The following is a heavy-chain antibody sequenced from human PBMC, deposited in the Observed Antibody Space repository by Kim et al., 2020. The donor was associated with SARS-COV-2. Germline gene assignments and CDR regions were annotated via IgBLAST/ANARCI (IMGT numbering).Heavy chain of an antibody. CDR2: ISAYNGNT. CDR3: ARDPIYYYDSSGYYYSSDAFDI. V-gene: IGHV1-18*04. J-gene: IGHJ3*02. Sequence: ASVKVSCKASGYTFTSYGISWVRQAPGQGLEWMGWISAYNGNTNYAQKLQGRVTMTTDTSTSTAYMELRSLRSDDTAVYYCARDPIYYYDSSGYYYSSDAFDIWGQGTMVTVSS. D-gene: IGHD3-22*01. CDR1: GYTFTSYG.